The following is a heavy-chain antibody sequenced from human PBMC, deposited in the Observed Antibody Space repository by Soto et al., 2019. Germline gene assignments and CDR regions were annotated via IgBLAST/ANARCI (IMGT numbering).Heavy chain of an antibody. V-gene: IGHV1-24*01. Sequence: ASVKVSCKVSGYTLTELSMHWVRQAPGKGLEWMGGFDPEDGETIYAQKFQGRVTMTEDTSTDTAYMELSSLRSEDTVVYYCATAGLGYSGYDVPGAYYFDYWGQGTLVTVSS. D-gene: IGHD5-12*01. CDR1: GYTLTELS. J-gene: IGHJ4*02. CDR3: ATAGLGYSGYDVPGAYYFDY. CDR2: FDPEDGET.